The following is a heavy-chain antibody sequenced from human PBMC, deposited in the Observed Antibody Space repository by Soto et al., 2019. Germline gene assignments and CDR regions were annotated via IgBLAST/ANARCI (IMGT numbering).Heavy chain of an antibody. CDR2: IYYSGST. Sequence: PSETLSLTCTVPGGSISSYYWIWIRQPPGKGLEWIGYIYYSGSTNYNPSLKSRVTISVDTSKNQFSLKLSSVTAADTAVYYCARKLIGTTPPGAFDIWVQGTMVTVSS. D-gene: IGHD1-1*01. CDR3: ARKLIGTTPPGAFDI. CDR1: GGSISSYY. J-gene: IGHJ3*02. V-gene: IGHV4-59*08.